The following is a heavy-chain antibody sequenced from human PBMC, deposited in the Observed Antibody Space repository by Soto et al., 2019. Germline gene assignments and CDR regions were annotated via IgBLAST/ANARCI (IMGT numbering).Heavy chain of an antibody. CDR1: GYTFTSYG. D-gene: IGHD6-6*01. J-gene: IGHJ6*02. CDR3: ARDGYSSSSKYYYYYGMDV. Sequence: ASVKVSCKASGYTFTSYGISWVRQAPGQGLEWMGWISAHNGNTNYAQKLQGRVTMTTDTSTSTAYMELRSLRSDDTAVYYCARDGYSSSSKYYYYYGMDVWGQGTTVTVSS. V-gene: IGHV1-18*01. CDR2: ISAHNGNT.